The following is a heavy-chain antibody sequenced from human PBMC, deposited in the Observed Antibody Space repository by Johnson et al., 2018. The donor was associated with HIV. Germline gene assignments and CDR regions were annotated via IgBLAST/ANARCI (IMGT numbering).Heavy chain of an antibody. V-gene: IGHV3-23*04. J-gene: IGHJ3*02. CDR2: ISGRGGST. CDR3: ARGGVAVAGTNAFDI. D-gene: IGHD6-19*01. CDR1: GFTFSSYA. Sequence: VQLVESGGGLIQPGGSLRLSCEASGFTFSSYAMNWVRQAPGTGLEWVSAISGRGGSTYYAASVKGRFTISRDNSKNTLYLQMNSLRAEDTAVYYCARGGVAVAGTNAFDIWGQGTVVTVSS.